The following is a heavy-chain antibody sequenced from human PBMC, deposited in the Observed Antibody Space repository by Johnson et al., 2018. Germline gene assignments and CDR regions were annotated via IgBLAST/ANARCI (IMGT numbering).Heavy chain of an antibody. J-gene: IGHJ6*03. D-gene: IGHD6-6*01. CDR3: AKDLTSAARYYYYMDV. CDR1: GFTFSSNG. CDR2: ISYDGSNK. Sequence: QVQLVQSGGGVVQPGRSLRLSCAASGFTFSSNGMHWVRQAPGKGLEWVGVISYDGSNKYYADSVKGRFTISRDNSKDTLYLQMKSLRAEDTAVYYCAKDLTSAARYYYYMDVWGKGTTVTVSS. V-gene: IGHV3-30*18.